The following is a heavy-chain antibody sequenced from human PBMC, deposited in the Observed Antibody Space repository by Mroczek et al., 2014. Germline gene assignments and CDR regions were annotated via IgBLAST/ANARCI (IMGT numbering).Heavy chain of an antibody. CDR2: ISYDGSNK. J-gene: IGHJ4*02. V-gene: IGHV3-30-3*01. CDR1: GFTFSSYA. Sequence: QVQLQESGGGVVQPGRSLRLSCAASGFTFSSYAMHWVRQAPGKGLEWVAVISYDGSNKYYADSVKGRFTISRDNSKNTLYLQMNSLRAEDTAVYYCARDRDFVDYWGQGTLVTVSS. CDR3: ARDRDFVDY. D-gene: IGHD3-3*01.